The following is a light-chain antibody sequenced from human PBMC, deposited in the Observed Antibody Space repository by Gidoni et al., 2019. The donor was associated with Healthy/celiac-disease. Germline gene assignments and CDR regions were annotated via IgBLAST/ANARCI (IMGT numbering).Light chain of an antibody. J-gene: IGKJ1*01. CDR3: QQYGSSPPT. V-gene: IGKV3-20*01. Sequence: EIVLTQSPGTLSLSPGERATLSCRASQSVSSSYLAWYQQKPGQAHRLLIYGASSRATGIPDRFSGSGSGTDFTLTISRLEPEDFAVYYCQQYGSSPPTFGQXTKVEIK. CDR2: GAS. CDR1: QSVSSSY.